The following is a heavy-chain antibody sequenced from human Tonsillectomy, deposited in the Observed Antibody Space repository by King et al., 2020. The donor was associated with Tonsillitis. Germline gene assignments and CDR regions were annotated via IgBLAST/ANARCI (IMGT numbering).Heavy chain of an antibody. CDR1: GFTFSNYG. D-gene: IGHD2-8*01. CDR2: ISYDGRDK. V-gene: IGHV3-30*18. Sequence: VQLVESGGGVVQPGRSLRLSCAASGFTFSNYGMHWVRQAPGKGLEWVAVISYDGRDKYNADSVKGRFTISRDNSKNTLYLQMNSLRAEDTAVYYCAKELGVSHWGQGTLVTVSS. J-gene: IGHJ4*02. CDR3: AKELGVSH.